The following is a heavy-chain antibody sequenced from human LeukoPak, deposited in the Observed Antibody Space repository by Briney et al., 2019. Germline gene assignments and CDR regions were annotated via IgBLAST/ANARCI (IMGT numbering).Heavy chain of an antibody. CDR3: ASLTGGSPDDN. Sequence: GGSLRLSCAASGFIFSSQWMHWVRQAPGKELEWVANIKEDGSEKKYLDSVKGRFTISRDNARNSLYLQMNSLRAEDTGVYFCASLTGGSPDDNWGQGTLAIVSS. CDR2: IKEDGSEK. D-gene: IGHD3-9*01. J-gene: IGHJ4*02. CDR1: GFIFSSQW. V-gene: IGHV3-7*01.